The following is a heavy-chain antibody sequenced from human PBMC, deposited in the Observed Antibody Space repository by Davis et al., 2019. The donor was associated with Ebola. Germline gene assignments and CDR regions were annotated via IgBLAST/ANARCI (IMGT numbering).Heavy chain of an antibody. CDR3: AKVVSGSYYAGTYYFDY. CDR1: GFTFSTYA. V-gene: IGHV3-30-3*01. D-gene: IGHD1-26*01. J-gene: IGHJ4*02. Sequence: GESLKISCAASGFTFSTYAMSWVRQAPGKGLEWVAVISYDGSNKYYADSVKGRFTISRDNSKNTLYLQMNSLRAEDTAVYYCAKVVSGSYYAGTYYFDYWGQGTLVTVSS. CDR2: ISYDGSNK.